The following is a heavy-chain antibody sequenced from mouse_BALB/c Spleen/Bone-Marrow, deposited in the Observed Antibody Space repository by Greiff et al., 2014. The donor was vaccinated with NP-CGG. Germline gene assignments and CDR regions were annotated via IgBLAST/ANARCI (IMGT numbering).Heavy chain of an antibody. D-gene: IGHD1-1*01. CDR1: GYSFTSYW. J-gene: IGHJ4*01. V-gene: IGHV1-5*01. Sequence: VQLQQSGTVLARPGASVKMSCKASGYSFTSYWMHWVKQRPGQGLEWIGGIYPGNSDTSYNQKFKGKAKLTAATSASTAYMELSSLTNEDSAVYYCIRDYGYVMDYWGQGTSVTVSS. CDR2: IYPGNSDT. CDR3: IRDYGYVMDY.